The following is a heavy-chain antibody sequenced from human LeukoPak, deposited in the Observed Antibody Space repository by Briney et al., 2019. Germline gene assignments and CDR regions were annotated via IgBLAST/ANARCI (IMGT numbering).Heavy chain of an antibody. J-gene: IGHJ4*02. D-gene: IGHD5-24*01. CDR1: GDTFSSYT. Sequence: ASVKVSCKPSGDTFSSYTISWVRQAPGQGLEWMGGIIPIFGTANYAQKFQGRVTITADESTSTAYMELSSLRSEDTAVYYCARGSAMAISFDYWGQGTLVTVSS. CDR3: ARGSAMAISFDY. V-gene: IGHV1-69*13. CDR2: IIPIFGTA.